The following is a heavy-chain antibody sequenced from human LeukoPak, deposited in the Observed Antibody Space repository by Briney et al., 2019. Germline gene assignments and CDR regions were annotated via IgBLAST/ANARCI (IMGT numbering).Heavy chain of an antibody. D-gene: IGHD2-21*01. CDR1: GGSFSGYY. Sequence: SETLSLTCAVYGGSFSGYYWSWIHQPPGKGLEWIGEINHSGSTNYNPSLKSRVTISVDTSKNQFSLKLSSVTAADTAVYYCARGSPFHWGQGTLVTVSS. CDR3: ARGSPFH. CDR2: INHSGST. J-gene: IGHJ4*02. V-gene: IGHV4-34*01.